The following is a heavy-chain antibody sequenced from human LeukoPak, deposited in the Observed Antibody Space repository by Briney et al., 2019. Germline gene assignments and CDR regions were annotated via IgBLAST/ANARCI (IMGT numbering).Heavy chain of an antibody. J-gene: IGHJ4*02. CDR3: ARLQNSPYPYSGYDYSFDY. Sequence: SETLSLTCTVSGGSISSYYWSWIRQPPGKGPEWIGYIYYSGNTNYSPSLKSRVTISVDTSKNQFSLKLSSVTAADTAVYYCARLQNSPYPYSGYDYSFDYWGQGTLVTVSS. CDR1: GGSISSYY. D-gene: IGHD5-12*01. V-gene: IGHV4-59*01. CDR2: IYYSGNT.